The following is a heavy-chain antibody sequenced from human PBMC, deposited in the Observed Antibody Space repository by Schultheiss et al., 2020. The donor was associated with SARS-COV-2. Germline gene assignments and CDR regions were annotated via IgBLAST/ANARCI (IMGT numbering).Heavy chain of an antibody. Sequence: SETLSLTCTVSGGSISSSSYYWSWIRQPPGKGLEWIGYIYYSGSTNYNPSLKSRVTISVDTSKNQFSLKLSSVTAADTAVYYCARAGYYDPLLDYWGQGTLVTVSS. CDR1: GGSISSSSYY. CDR2: IYYSGST. J-gene: IGHJ4*02. V-gene: IGHV4-61*05. D-gene: IGHD1-26*01. CDR3: ARAGYYDPLLDY.